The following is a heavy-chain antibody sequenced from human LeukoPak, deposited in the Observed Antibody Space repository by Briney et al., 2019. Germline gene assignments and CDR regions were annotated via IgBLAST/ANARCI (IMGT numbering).Heavy chain of an antibody. CDR1: GFTFDDYG. CDR3: ARLSPYYNMDV. Sequence: GGSLRLSCAASGFTFDDYGTSWIRQAPGKGLEWVSYISSSGRTTYYADSVKGRFTISRDNVKDSLYLQMNSLRAEDTAVYYCARLSPYYNMDVWGKGSTVTVSS. V-gene: IGHV3-11*01. CDR2: ISSSGRTT. J-gene: IGHJ6*03.